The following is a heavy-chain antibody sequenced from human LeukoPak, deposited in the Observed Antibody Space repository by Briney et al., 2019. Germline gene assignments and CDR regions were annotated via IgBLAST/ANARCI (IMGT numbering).Heavy chain of an antibody. CDR2: IKEDGSEK. CDR1: GFTFSRSW. CDR3: ARDAGWNRFDY. Sequence: GGSLRLSCAASGFTFSRSWMSWVRQAPGKGLEWVANIKEDGSEKNYVDSVKGRFTISRDNTKNSLFLQMNSLRVEDTAVNYCARDAGWNRFDYWGQGTLVTVSS. D-gene: IGHD1-1*01. J-gene: IGHJ4*02. V-gene: IGHV3-7*01.